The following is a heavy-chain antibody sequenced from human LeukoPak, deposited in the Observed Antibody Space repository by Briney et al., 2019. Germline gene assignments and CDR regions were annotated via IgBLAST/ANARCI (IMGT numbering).Heavy chain of an antibody. Sequence: PSETLSLTCAVYGGSFSGYYWSWIRQPPGKGLEWIGEINHSGSTNYNPSLKSRVTISVDTSKNQFSLKLSSVTAADTAVYYCAGNGYYDYVWGSYRRKTFDYWGQGTLVTVSS. CDR3: AGNGYYDYVWGSYRRKTFDY. J-gene: IGHJ4*02. CDR2: INHSGST. V-gene: IGHV4-34*01. D-gene: IGHD3-16*02. CDR1: GGSFSGYY.